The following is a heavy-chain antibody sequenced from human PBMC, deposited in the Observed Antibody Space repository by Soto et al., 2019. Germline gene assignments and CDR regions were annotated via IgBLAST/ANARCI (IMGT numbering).Heavy chain of an antibody. CDR3: ARHDDYAGIFDY. CDR1: GGSISSYY. Sequence: SETLSLTCTVSGGSISSYYWSWIRQPPGKGLEWIGYIYYSGSTNYNPSLKSRVTISVDTSKNQFSLKLGSVTAADTAVYYCARHDDYAGIFDYWGQGTLVTVSS. J-gene: IGHJ4*02. V-gene: IGHV4-59*08. CDR2: IYYSGST. D-gene: IGHD4-17*01.